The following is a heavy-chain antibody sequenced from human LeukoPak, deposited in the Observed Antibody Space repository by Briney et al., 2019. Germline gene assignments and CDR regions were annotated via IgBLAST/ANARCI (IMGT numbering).Heavy chain of an antibody. D-gene: IGHD6-13*01. CDR3: AKSTGYSTTGRDFDS. CDR1: GFTFSSYA. V-gene: IGHV3-23*01. J-gene: IGHJ4*02. CDR2: IRGGGATT. Sequence: GGSLRLSCAASGFTFSSYAMSWVRQAPGKGLEWASDIRGGGATTFYADSVKGRFTISRDNSKNTLYLQLSSLRAEDTAVYYCAKSTGYSTTGRDFDSWGRGTLVTVSS.